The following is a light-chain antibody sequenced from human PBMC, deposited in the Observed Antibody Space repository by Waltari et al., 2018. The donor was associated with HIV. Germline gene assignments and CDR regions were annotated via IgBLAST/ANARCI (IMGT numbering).Light chain of an antibody. CDR1: SSDIGSYHY. CDR2: DAK. CDR3: SSYTSTSTLL. J-gene: IGLJ3*02. V-gene: IGLV2-14*01. Sequence: QSALTQPASVSGSLGQSITISCIGTSSDIGSYHYVSWYQPHPDNAPTLVIYDAKARPSGVPFRFSGSKSGNTASLTISGLQAEDEADYYCSSYTSTSTLLFGGGTKVTVL.